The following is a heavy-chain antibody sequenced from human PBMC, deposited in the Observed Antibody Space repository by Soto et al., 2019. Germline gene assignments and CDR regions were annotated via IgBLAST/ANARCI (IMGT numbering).Heavy chain of an antibody. J-gene: IGHJ4*02. CDR2: IYYIGST. Sequence: PSETLSLTCTVSGGSISSGGYYWNWIRQHPGKGLEWIGYIYYIGSTYYNPSLKSRVTISLDTSKNQFSLKLSSVTAADTAVYYCARVPKGDQYYYHNSGYYYGLSDYWGQGTLVTVSS. V-gene: IGHV4-31*03. CDR1: GGSISSGGYY. CDR3: ARVPKGDQYYYHNSGYYYGLSDY. D-gene: IGHD3-22*01.